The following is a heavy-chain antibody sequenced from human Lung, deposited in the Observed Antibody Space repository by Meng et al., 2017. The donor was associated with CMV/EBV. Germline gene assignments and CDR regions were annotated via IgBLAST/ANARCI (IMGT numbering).Heavy chain of an antibody. J-gene: IGHJ5*02. Sequence: GGSLRLXCAASGFTFSIYWMSWVRQAPGKGLEWAANIKEDGTENNYAESVKGRFTISRDNAKNSLYLQMNSLRAEDTAVYYCARHIVRSGWYPPYNWFDPWXQGTLVTVSS. CDR2: IKEDGTEN. D-gene: IGHD6-19*01. V-gene: IGHV3-7*01. CDR1: GFTFSIYW. CDR3: ARHIVRSGWYPPYNWFDP.